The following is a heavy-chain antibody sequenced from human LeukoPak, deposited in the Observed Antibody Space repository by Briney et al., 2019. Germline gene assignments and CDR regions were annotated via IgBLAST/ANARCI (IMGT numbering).Heavy chain of an antibody. D-gene: IGHD3-22*01. J-gene: IGHJ4*02. CDR2: IYPGDSDT. CDR3: ARHVGYYDSSGYYFDY. V-gene: IGHV5-51*01. Sequence: GESLKISCKGSGYSFTSYWIGWVRQMPGKGLEWMGIIYPGDSDTRYSPSFQGQVTISADKSISTAYLQWSSLKASDTATYYCARHVGYYDSSGYYFDYWGQGTLVTVSS. CDR1: GYSFTSYW.